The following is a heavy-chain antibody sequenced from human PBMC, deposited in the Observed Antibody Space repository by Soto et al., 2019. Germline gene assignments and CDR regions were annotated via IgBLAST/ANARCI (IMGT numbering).Heavy chain of an antibody. D-gene: IGHD1-7*01. J-gene: IGHJ4*03. Sequence: SLRLSCAASGFAFTHYRIHWVRQPPGKGLEWVARINVDGNRIEYADSVKGRFTISRDNAKRTVFLQMNSLRDDDSAIYFCARAGDCNYVQDFGVHGTRVTVSP. CDR1: GFAFTHYR. CDR3: ARAGDCNYVQDF. V-gene: IGHV3-74*03. CDR2: INVDGNRI.